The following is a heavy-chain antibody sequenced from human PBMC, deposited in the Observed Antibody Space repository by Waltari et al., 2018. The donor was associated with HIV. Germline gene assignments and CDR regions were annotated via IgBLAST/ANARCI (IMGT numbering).Heavy chain of an antibody. CDR2: INHSGST. CDR1: GGSFSGSY. CDR3: ARGPAVAGTPPFDY. Sequence: QVQLQQWGAGLLKPSETLSLTCAVYGGSFSGSYWSWIRQPPGKGLEWIGEINHSGSTNYNPSLKSRVTISVDTSKNQFSLKLSSVTAADTAVYYCARGPAVAGTPPFDYWGQGTLVTVSS. J-gene: IGHJ4*02. D-gene: IGHD6-19*01. V-gene: IGHV4-34*01.